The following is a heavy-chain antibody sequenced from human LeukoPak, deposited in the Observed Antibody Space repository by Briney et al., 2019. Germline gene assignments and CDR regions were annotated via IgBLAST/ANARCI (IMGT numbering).Heavy chain of an antibody. J-gene: IGHJ5*02. D-gene: IGHD6-13*01. CDR1: GFTFSISW. CDR2: INQDGSEK. Sequence: TGGSLRLSCAASGFTFSISWMTWVRQAPGKGLEWVANINQDGSEKYYVDSVKGRFTISRDNAKNSLYLQMNSLRAEDTAVYYCAKEGRIAAAGTLYNWFDPWGQGTLVTVSS. CDR3: AKEGRIAAAGTLYNWFDP. V-gene: IGHV3-7*05.